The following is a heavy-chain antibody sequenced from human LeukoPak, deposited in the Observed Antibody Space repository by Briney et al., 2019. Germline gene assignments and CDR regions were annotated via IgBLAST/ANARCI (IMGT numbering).Heavy chain of an antibody. CDR2: IYNSGST. D-gene: IGHD3-3*01. CDR3: ARVREGGHDFWSGYLRHYYYYYYMDV. CDR1: GYSISSGYH. J-gene: IGHJ6*03. V-gene: IGHV4-38-2*02. Sequence: SETLSLTCTVSGYSISSGYHWGWIRQPPGKGLEWIGSIYNSGSTYYNPSLQSRVTLSVDTSKNQFSLRLSSVTAADTAVYYCARVREGGHDFWSGYLRHYYYYYYMDVWGKGTTVTVSS.